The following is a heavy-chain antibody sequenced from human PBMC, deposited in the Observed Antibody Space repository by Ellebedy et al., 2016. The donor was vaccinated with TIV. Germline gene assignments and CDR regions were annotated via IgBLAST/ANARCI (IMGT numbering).Heavy chain of an antibody. D-gene: IGHD3-9*01. CDR1: GDSVNRGSSH. Sequence: GSLRLXXSVSGDSVNRGSSHWSWIRQPPGKGLEWIGYIYYSGSTRYNPSLKSRVSISVDTSRNQFSLRLSSVTAADTAMYFCTYDINPDAYRIWGQGTMVTVSS. V-gene: IGHV4-61*01. J-gene: IGHJ3*02. CDR3: TYDINPDAYRI. CDR2: IYYSGST.